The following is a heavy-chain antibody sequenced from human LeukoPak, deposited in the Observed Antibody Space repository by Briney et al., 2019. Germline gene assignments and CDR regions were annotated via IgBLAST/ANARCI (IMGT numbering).Heavy chain of an antibody. D-gene: IGHD6-6*01. V-gene: IGHV3-48*01. Sequence: GGSLRLSCAASGFTFSSYSMNWVRQAPGKGLEWVSYISSSSSTIYYADSVKSRFTISRDNAKNSLYLQMNSLRAEDTAVYYCAKDPPYSSSGMGWFDPWGQGTLVAVSS. CDR3: AKDPPYSSSGMGWFDP. CDR2: ISSSSSTI. J-gene: IGHJ5*02. CDR1: GFTFSSYS.